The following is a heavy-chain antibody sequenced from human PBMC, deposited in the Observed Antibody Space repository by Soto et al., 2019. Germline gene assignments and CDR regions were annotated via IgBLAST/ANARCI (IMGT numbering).Heavy chain of an antibody. Sequence: GGSLRLSCAASGFTFSSYAMSWVRQAPGKGLEWVSGISGSGGSTYYADSVKGRFTISRDNARNTVYLQMNSLRAEDTAIYYCARGAFRAYYFDYWGLGTLVTVSS. V-gene: IGHV3-23*01. J-gene: IGHJ4*02. CDR1: GFTFSSYA. CDR3: ARGAFRAYYFDY. CDR2: ISGSGGST. D-gene: IGHD3-10*01.